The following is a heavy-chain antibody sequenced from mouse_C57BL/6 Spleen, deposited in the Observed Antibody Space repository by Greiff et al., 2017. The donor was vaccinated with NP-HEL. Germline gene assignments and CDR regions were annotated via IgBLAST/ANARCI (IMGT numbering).Heavy chain of an antibody. CDR1: GYAFTNYL. J-gene: IGHJ1*03. Sequence: VQGVESGAELVRPGNSVKVSCKASGYAFTNYLIEWVKQRPGQGLEWIGVINPGSGGTNYNEKFKGKATLTADKSSSTAYMQLSSLTSEDSAVYFCARPLLRGYFDVWGTGTTVTVSS. V-gene: IGHV1-54*01. CDR3: ARPLLRGYFDV. CDR2: INPGSGGT. D-gene: IGHD1-2*01.